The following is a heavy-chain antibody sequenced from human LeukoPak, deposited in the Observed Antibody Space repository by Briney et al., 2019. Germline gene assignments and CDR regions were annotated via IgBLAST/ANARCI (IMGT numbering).Heavy chain of an antibody. V-gene: IGHV1-46*01. CDR2: INPSGGST. J-gene: IGHJ6*02. CDR3: ARAGYSGYDFGYYYGRDV. CDR1: GYTFTSYY. D-gene: IGHD5-12*01. Sequence: ASVKVSCKASGYTFTSYYMHWVRQAPGQGLEWMGIINPSGGSTSYAQKFQGRVTMTRDTSTSTVYMELSSLRSEDTAVYYCARAGYSGYDFGYYYGRDVWGQGTTVTVSS.